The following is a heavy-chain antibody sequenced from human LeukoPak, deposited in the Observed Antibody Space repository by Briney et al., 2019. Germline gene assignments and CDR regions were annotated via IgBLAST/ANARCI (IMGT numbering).Heavy chain of an antibody. CDR3: ARARTSGWYGESYYFDD. CDR2: INPNSGGT. Sequence: ASVKVSCKASGYTSSGYYMHWVRQAPGQGLEWMGRINPNSGGTNYAQKFQGRVTMTRDTSISTVYMELSRLRSDDTAVYYCARARTSGWYGESYYFDDWGQGSLVTVSS. J-gene: IGHJ4*02. D-gene: IGHD6-19*01. V-gene: IGHV1-2*06. CDR1: GYTSSGYY.